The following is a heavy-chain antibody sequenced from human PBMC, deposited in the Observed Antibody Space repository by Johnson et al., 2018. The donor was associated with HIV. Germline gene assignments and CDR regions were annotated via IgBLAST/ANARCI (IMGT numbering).Heavy chain of an antibody. V-gene: IGHV3-66*04. Sequence: VQLVESGGGLVQPGGSLRLSCAASGFTVSSNYMSWVRQAPGKGLEWVSVIYSRGSTYYADSVKGRFTISRDNSKNTLYLQMNSLRAEDTAVYYCARRCSSSSCSHGAFDIWGQGTVVTVSS. CDR2: IYSRGST. CDR3: ARRCSSSSCSHGAFDI. J-gene: IGHJ3*02. CDR1: GFTVSSNY. D-gene: IGHD2-2*01.